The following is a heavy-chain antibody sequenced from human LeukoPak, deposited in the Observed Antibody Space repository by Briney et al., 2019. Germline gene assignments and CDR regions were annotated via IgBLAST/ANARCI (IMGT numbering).Heavy chain of an antibody. CDR1: GGSFSGYY. J-gene: IGHJ6*02. V-gene: IGHV4-34*01. D-gene: IGHD6-13*01. CDR2: INHSGST. CDR3: ARGRIAAAGKQYYYYGMDV. Sequence: SETLPLTCAVYGGSFSGYYWSWIRQPPGKGLEWVGEINHSGSTNYNPSLKSRVTISVDTSKNQFSLKLSSVTAADTAVYYCARGRIAAAGKQYYYYGMDVWGQGTTVTVSS.